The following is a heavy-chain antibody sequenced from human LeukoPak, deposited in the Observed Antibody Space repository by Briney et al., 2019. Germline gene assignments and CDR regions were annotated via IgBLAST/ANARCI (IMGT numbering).Heavy chain of an antibody. D-gene: IGHD1-1*01. Sequence: GGSLRLSCAASGFTFDDYGMSWVRQAPGKGLEWVSGINWSGVNTGYADSVKGRFTISRDNAKSSLYLQMNNLRVEDTALYYCERPRPHDYYFDLWGQGTLVTVSS. J-gene: IGHJ4*02. V-gene: IGHV3-20*04. CDR1: GFTFDDYG. CDR3: ERPRPHDYYFDL. CDR2: INWSGVNT.